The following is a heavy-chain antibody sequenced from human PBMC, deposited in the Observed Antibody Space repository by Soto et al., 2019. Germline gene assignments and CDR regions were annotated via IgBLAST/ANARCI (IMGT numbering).Heavy chain of an antibody. CDR1: GFTFSSYA. CDR2: ISGSGGST. CDR3: AKPPSARNYYYYYMDV. J-gene: IGHJ6*03. D-gene: IGHD6-6*01. Sequence: GGSPRLSCAASGFTFSSYAMSWVRQAPGKGLEWVSAISGSGGSTYYADSVKGRFTISRDNSKNRLYLQMNSLRAEDTAVYYCAKPPSARNYYYYYMDVWGKGTTVTVSS. V-gene: IGHV3-23*01.